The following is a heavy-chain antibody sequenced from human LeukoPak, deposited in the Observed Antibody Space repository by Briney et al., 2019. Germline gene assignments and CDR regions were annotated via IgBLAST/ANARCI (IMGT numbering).Heavy chain of an antibody. CDR3: ARNRIAARPPNWFDP. Sequence: KSSETLSLTCTVSGGSISSYYWSWIRQPPGKGLEWIGYIYYSGSTNYNPSLKSRVTISVDTSKNQFSLKLSSVTAADTAVYYCARNRIAARPPNWFDPWGQGTLVTVSS. V-gene: IGHV4-59*01. J-gene: IGHJ5*02. D-gene: IGHD6-6*01. CDR2: IYYSGST. CDR1: GGSISSYY.